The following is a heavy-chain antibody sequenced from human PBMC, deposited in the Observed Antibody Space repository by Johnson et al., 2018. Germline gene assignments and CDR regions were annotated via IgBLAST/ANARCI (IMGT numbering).Heavy chain of an antibody. CDR3: WGVTTDFYDSSGYGFQH. V-gene: IGHV3-48*01. CDR2: ISSSSRTI. D-gene: IGHD3-22*01. Sequence: VQLVESGGGLVQPGGSLRLSCEATGLSFSSYSLNWVRQAPGKGLEWISYISSSSRTIYYADSVKGQFTISRDDAKNSLYLKMNSLRAEDTAVYYCWGVTTDFYDSSGYGFQHWGQGTLVTVSS. J-gene: IGHJ1*01. CDR1: GLSFSSYS.